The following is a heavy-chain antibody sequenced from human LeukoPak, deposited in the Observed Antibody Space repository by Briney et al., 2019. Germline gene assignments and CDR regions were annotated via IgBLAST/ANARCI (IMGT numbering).Heavy chain of an antibody. J-gene: IGHJ4*02. Sequence: PSETLSLTCTVSGYSISTTYYGGWIRPPPGKGLEWIATISHSGSTYYTPSLRSRLTISLDTSKNQFSLKLTSVTAADTPVYYCARVNAPVATFDYWGQGALVTVSS. D-gene: IGHD2-21*01. CDR3: ARVNAPVATFDY. CDR2: ISHSGST. CDR1: GYSISTTYY. V-gene: IGHV4-38-2*02.